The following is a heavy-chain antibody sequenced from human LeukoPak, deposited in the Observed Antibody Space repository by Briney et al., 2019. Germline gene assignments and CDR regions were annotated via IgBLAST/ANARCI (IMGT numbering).Heavy chain of an antibody. D-gene: IGHD3-22*01. CDR1: GDSMSSYY. CDR2: IYYSGST. Sequence: SETLSLTCAVSGDSMSSYYWSWIRQPPGKGLEWIGYIYYSGSTNYNPSLKSRLTLSVDTSANHFSLTLSSVTAADTAVYYCARGGPSSSGYAADGFDIWGQGTMVTVSS. CDR3: ARGGPSSSGYAADGFDI. J-gene: IGHJ3*02. V-gene: IGHV4-59*01.